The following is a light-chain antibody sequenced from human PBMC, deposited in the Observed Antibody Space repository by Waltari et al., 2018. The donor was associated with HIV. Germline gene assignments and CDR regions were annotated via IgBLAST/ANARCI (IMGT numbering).Light chain of an antibody. J-gene: IGKJ2*01. CDR2: KAS. CDR1: QSISSW. Sequence: DIQMTQSPSTLSASVGDRVTITCRASQSISSWLAWYQQKPGKAPKLLIYKASSLESGVPSRFSGSGSGTEFTLTISSLQPDDFATYYCQQYNSYSSGRDTFGQGTKLEIK. V-gene: IGKV1-5*03. CDR3: QQYNSYSSGRDT.